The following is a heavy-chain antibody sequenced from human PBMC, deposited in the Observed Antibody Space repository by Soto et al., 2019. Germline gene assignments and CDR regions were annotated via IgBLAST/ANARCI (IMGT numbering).Heavy chain of an antibody. Sequence: QVQLVQSGAEVKKPGSSVKVACKAFGGTFTTYKINWVRQAPGQGLEWMGGGVPNMGTGHYAQKFQGRVTITADRSTTTVYMDLSSLRYDDTAVYYCAREGEGIPAHRYWGQGTLVIVSS. CDR1: GGTFTTYK. J-gene: IGHJ4*02. V-gene: IGHV1-69*06. D-gene: IGHD3-16*01. CDR3: AREGEGIPAHRY. CDR2: GVPNMGTG.